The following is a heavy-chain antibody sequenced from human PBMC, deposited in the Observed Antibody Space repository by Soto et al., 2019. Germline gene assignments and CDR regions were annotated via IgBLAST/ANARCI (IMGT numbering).Heavy chain of an antibody. CDR1: GGSFKSGSYY. J-gene: IGHJ4*02. Sequence: SETLSLTCTVSGGSFKSGSYYWSWVRQPPGKGLEWIGYVYYTGRTSYSPSLKSRVTISADTSKNQFSLILTSVTAADTAVYYCARDYDYFDNWGQGSLVTVS. V-gene: IGHV4-61*01. CDR2: VYYTGRT. D-gene: IGHD3-16*01. CDR3: ARDYDYFDN.